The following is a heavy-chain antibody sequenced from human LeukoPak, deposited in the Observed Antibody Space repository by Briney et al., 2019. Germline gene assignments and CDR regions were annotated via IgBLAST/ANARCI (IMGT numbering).Heavy chain of an antibody. CDR2: IYYSGST. CDR1: GGSISSGYY. J-gene: IGHJ4*02. CDR3: ARDLDYYDSSGYSGY. D-gene: IGHD3-22*01. Sequence: SETLSLTCTVSGGSISSGYYWGWIRQPPGKGLEWIGSIYYSGSTYYNPSLKSRVTISVDTSKNQFSLKLSSVTAADTAVYYCARDLDYYDSSGYSGYWGQGTLVTVSS. V-gene: IGHV4-38-2*02.